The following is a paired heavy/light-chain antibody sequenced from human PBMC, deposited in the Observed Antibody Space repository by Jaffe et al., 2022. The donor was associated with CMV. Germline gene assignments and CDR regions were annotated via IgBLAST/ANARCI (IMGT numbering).Light chain of an antibody. CDR1: SSDVGSYNL. V-gene: IGLV2-23*02. CDR2: EVS. CDR3: CSYAGSSTLNWV. Sequence: QSALTQPASVSGSPGQSITISCTGTSSDVGSYNLVSWYQQHPGKAPKLMIYEVSKRPSGVSNRFSGSKSGNTASLTISGLQAEDEADYYCCSYAGSSTLNWVFGGGTKLTVL. J-gene: IGLJ3*02.
Heavy chain of an antibody. CDR1: GGSISSSSYY. D-gene: IGHD6-19*01. CDR2: IYYSGST. CDR3: ASYSIAVAGTHHDAFDI. Sequence: QLQLQESGPGLVKPSETLSLTCTVSGGSISSSSYYWGWIRQPPGKGLEWIGSIYYSGSTYYNPSLKSRVTISVDTSKNQFSLKLSSVTAADTAVYYCASYSIAVAGTHHDAFDIWGQGTMVTVSS. J-gene: IGHJ3*02. V-gene: IGHV4-39*01.